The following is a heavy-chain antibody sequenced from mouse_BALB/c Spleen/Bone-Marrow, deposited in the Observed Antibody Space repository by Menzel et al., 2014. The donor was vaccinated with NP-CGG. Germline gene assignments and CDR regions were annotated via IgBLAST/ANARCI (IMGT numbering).Heavy chain of an antibody. CDR3: TRGGNWDDFDY. D-gene: IGHD4-1*01. Sequence: EVHLVESGGGLVQPGGSRKLSCAASGFTFSSFGMHWVRQAPEKGLEWVAYISSGSSTIFYADTVKGRFTVSRDNPKNTLFLQMTSLRSEDTAMYYRTRGGNWDDFDYWGQGTTLTVSS. CDR2: ISSGSSTI. J-gene: IGHJ2*01. V-gene: IGHV5-17*02. CDR1: GFTFSSFG.